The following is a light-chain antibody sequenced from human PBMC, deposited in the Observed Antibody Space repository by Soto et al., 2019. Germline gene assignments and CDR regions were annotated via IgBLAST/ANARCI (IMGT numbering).Light chain of an antibody. CDR3: QQYGSSPWT. V-gene: IGKV3-20*01. CDR2: GAS. CDR1: QSVSSSY. J-gene: IGKJ1*01. Sequence: DIVLTQSPGTLSLSPGERATLSCRASQSVSSSYLAWYQQKPGQAPRLLIYGASSRATGIPDSFSGSGSGTDLTLTISRLEPEDFAVYYCQQYGSSPWTFGQGTKVEIK.